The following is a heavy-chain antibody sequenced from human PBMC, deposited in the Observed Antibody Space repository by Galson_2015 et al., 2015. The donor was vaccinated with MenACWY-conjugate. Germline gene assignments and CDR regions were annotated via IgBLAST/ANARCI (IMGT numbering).Heavy chain of an antibody. J-gene: IGHJ6*02. Sequence: SLRLSCAASGFTFSSNWMSWVGQAPGKGLEWVANINQDGSEKYYVDSMKGRFTISRDDAKNSLYLQMNSLRAEDTAVYYCARLPAGSEIRYFYGMDVWGQGTTVTVSS. D-gene: IGHD5-24*01. CDR2: INQDGSEK. V-gene: IGHV3-7*03. CDR1: GFTFSSNW. CDR3: ARLPAGSEIRYFYGMDV.